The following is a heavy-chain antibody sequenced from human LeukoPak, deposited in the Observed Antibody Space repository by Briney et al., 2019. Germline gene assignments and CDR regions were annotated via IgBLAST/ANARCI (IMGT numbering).Heavy chain of an antibody. CDR2: ISWNSGSI. V-gene: IGHV3-9*01. CDR1: GFTFDDYA. Sequence: QPGGSLRLSCAASGFTFDDYAMHWVRQAPGKGLEWVSGISWNSGSIGYADSVKGRFTISRDNAKNSLYPQMNSLRAEDTALYYCAKATSGEYYYDSSGYYYADWGQGTLVTVSS. J-gene: IGHJ4*02. CDR3: AKATSGEYYYDSSGYYYAD. D-gene: IGHD3-22*01.